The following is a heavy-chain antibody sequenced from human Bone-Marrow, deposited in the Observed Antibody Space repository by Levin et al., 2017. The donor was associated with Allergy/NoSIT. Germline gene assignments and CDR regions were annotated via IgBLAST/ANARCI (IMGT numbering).Heavy chain of an antibody. V-gene: IGHV1-2*06. Sequence: GESLKISCKASGYTFSDFYLYWVRQAPGQGLEWMGRINPNSGGTNYAQKFQGRVTMTRDTSISTAYMELTRLKSDDTAVYFCARDHLITTRGNRWSGVVRDYWGQGTLVTVSS. D-gene: IGHD3-22*01. CDR1: GYTFSDFY. CDR3: ARDHLITTRGNRWSGVVRDY. CDR2: INPNSGGT. J-gene: IGHJ4*02.